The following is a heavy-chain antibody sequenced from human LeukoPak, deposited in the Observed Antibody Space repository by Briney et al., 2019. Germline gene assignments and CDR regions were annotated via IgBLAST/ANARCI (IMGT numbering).Heavy chain of an antibody. CDR2: IYYSGST. V-gene: IGHV4-30-4*01. J-gene: IGHJ5*02. D-gene: IGHD2-15*01. CDR3: AREGDCSGGSCYSEHWFDP. CDR1: GGSISSGDYY. Sequence: SQTLSLTCTVSGGSISSGDYYWSWIRQPPGKGLEWIGYIYYSGSTYYNPSLKSRVTISVDTSKNQFSLKLSSVTAADTAVYYCAREGDCSGGSCYSEHWFDPWGQGTLVTVPS.